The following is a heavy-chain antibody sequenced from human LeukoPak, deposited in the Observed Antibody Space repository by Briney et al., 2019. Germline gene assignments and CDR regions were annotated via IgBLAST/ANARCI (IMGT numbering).Heavy chain of an antibody. CDR1: GYTLTELS. D-gene: IGHD3-10*01. J-gene: IGHJ4*02. Sequence: ASAKVSCKVSGYTLTELSMHWVRQAPGKGLEWMGGFDPEDGETIYAQKFQGRVTMTEDTSTDTAYMELSSLRSEDTAVYYCATGYYGSGSPDYWGQGTLVTVSS. CDR3: ATGYYGSGSPDY. V-gene: IGHV1-24*01. CDR2: FDPEDGET.